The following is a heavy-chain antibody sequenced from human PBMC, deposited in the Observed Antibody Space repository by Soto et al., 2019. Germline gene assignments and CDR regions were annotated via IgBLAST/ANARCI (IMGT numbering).Heavy chain of an antibody. CDR2: IYSSGST. D-gene: IGHD3-10*01. V-gene: IGHV4-4*07. CDR3: ARDRGDYGSADY. J-gene: IGHJ4*02. Sequence: VQLVESGGGLIQPGGSLRLSCVASGFSVTSNYMTWVRQAPGKGLEWIGRIYSSGSTNYNPSLNSRVTMSVDTSKNQFSLRLSSVTAADTAVYYCARDRGDYGSADYWGQGTLVTVSS. CDR1: GFSVTSNY.